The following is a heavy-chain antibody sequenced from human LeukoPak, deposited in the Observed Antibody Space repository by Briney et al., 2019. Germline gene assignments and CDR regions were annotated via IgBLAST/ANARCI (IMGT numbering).Heavy chain of an antibody. CDR1: GGSISSYY. J-gene: IGHJ4*02. CDR3: ARQVGRGAYDAWYFDH. V-gene: IGHV4-59*08. Sequence: SETLSLICAVSGGSISSYYWSWIRQPPGKGLEWIGYMLYRGSTNYNPSLKSRVTISIDASKSQFSLKLTSVTGADTALYYCARQVGRGAYDAWYFDHWGPGTLVTVSS. CDR2: MLYRGST. D-gene: IGHD5-12*01.